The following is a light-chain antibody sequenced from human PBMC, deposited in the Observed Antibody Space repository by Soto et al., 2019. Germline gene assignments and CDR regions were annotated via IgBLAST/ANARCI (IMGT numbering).Light chain of an antibody. V-gene: IGKV3-15*01. J-gene: IGKJ1*01. CDR3: QQYNKWMWT. CDR1: QSVSSN. CDR2: GAS. Sequence: DIVMTQSPAILSVSPGDRATLSCRASQSVSSNLAWYQQKPGQAPRLLIHGASARATGIPDRFSGSGSGTEFTLTISSLQSEDVAVYYCQQYNKWMWTFGQGTKVEFK.